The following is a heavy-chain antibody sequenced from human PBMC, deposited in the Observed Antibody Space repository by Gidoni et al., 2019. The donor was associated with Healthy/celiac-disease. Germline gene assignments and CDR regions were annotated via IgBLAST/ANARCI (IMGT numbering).Heavy chain of an antibody. Sequence: QVQLQQWGAGLLKPSETLSLTCAVYGGSFSGYYWSWIRQPPGKGLEWIGEIKHSGSTNYNPSLKSRVTISVDTSKNQFSLKLSSVTAADTAVYYCARGGYGYDSSGYCDYWGQGTLVTVSS. CDR3: ARGGYGYDSSGYCDY. CDR2: IKHSGST. CDR1: GGSFSGYY. V-gene: IGHV4-34*01. J-gene: IGHJ4*02. D-gene: IGHD3-22*01.